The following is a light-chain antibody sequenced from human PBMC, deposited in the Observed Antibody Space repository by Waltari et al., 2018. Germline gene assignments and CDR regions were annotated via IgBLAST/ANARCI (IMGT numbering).Light chain of an antibody. CDR3: SSYAGSNKGV. CDR1: SSDVGGSNY. J-gene: IGLJ3*02. V-gene: IGLV2-8*01. CDR2: EVT. Sequence: QSALTQPPSAPGSPGQSVTISCTGTSSDVGGSNYVSWYQQHPGKAPKRMIYEVTKRPSGVPDRFSGSKSGNTASLTVSGLQAEDEADYYCSSYAGSNKGVFGGGTKLTVL.